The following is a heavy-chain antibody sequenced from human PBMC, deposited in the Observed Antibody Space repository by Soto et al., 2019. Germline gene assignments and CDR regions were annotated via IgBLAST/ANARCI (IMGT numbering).Heavy chain of an antibody. CDR2: ISYDGSNK. Sequence: GGSLRLSCTASGFTFSSYAMHWVRQAPGKGLEWVAVISYDGSNKYYADSVKGRFTISRDNSKNTLYLQMNSLRAEDTAVYYCARERTVTTYYYYYGMDVWGQGTTVTVSS. J-gene: IGHJ6*02. CDR1: GFTFSSYA. CDR3: ARERTVTTYYYYYGMDV. V-gene: IGHV3-30*04. D-gene: IGHD4-17*01.